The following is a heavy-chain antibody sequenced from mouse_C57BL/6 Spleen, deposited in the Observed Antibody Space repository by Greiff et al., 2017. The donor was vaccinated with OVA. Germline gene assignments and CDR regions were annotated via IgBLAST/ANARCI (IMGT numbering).Heavy chain of an antibody. D-gene: IGHD2-5*01. Sequence: EVKLVESGGGLVKPGGSLKLSCAASGFTFSSYAMSWVRQTPEKRLEWVATISDGGSYTYYPDNVKGRFTISRDNAKNNLYLQMSHLKSEDTAMYYCARAYYSNYERWYFDVWGTGTTVTVSS. CDR3: ARAYYSNYERWYFDV. CDR2: ISDGGSYT. V-gene: IGHV5-4*03. J-gene: IGHJ1*03. CDR1: GFTFSSYA.